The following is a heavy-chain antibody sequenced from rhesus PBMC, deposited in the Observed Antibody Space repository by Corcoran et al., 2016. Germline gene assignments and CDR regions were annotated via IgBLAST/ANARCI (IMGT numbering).Heavy chain of an antibody. CDR3: ARAAYYNSGSYYDHRCDV. D-gene: IGHD3-16*01. V-gene: IGHV4-106*01. J-gene: IGHJ5-1*01. CDR2: IYGGGGGP. Sequence: QVQLQESGPGLVKPSETLSLTCAVSGGSISDDYYWSWIRQPTGKGREWIGYIYGGGGGPTPKPCINKRITTSTEPSTHQCSLQLGSVTAADTAVYSCARAAYYNSGSYYDHRCDVWGAGVLVTVSS. CDR1: GGSISDDYY.